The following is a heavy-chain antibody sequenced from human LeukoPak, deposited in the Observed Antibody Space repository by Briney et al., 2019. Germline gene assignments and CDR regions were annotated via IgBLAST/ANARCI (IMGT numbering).Heavy chain of an antibody. CDR2: ISSSGSFI. D-gene: IGHD3-3*01. CDR3: ARGGDFGVVTDY. Sequence: PGGSLRLSCAASGFTFSDAWMSWVRQAPGKGLEWVSCISSSGSFIYYADSVKGRFTISRDNAKNSLYLQMNSLRAEDTAVYYCARGGDFGVVTDYWGQGTLVTVSS. V-gene: IGHV3-21*06. J-gene: IGHJ4*02. CDR1: GFTFSDAW.